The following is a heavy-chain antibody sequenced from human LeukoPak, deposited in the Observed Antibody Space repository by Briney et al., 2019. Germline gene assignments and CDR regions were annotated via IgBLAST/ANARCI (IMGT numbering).Heavy chain of an antibody. V-gene: IGHV3-53*01. D-gene: IGHD3-9*01. Sequence: MSWVRQAXGXXLEWVSVIYSGGSTYYADSVNGRFSISRDNSKNTLYLQMNSLRAEDTAVYYCARRRSSPTIFAYCGQGTLLTVSS. J-gene: IGHJ4*02. CDR3: ARRRSSPTIFAY. CDR2: IYSGGST.